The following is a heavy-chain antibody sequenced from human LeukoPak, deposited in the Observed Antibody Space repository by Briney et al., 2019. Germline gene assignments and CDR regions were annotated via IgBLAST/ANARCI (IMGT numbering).Heavy chain of an antibody. Sequence: SVKVSCKASGFTFTSSAVQWVRQARGQRLEWIGWIVVGSGNTNYAQKFQERVTITRDMSTSTAYMELSSLRSEDTAVYYCAAGDTAMVKAVGGYWGQGTLVTVSS. CDR3: AAGDTAMVKAVGGY. CDR1: GFTFTSSA. D-gene: IGHD5-18*01. J-gene: IGHJ4*02. CDR2: IVVGSGNT. V-gene: IGHV1-58*01.